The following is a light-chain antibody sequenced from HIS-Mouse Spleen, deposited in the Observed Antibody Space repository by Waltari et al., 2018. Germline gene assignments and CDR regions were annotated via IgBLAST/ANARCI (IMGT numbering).Light chain of an antibody. J-gene: IGLJ2*01. CDR3: SSYTSSSFNVV. CDR1: SSDVGGYNY. V-gene: IGLV2-14*03. Sequence: QSALTQPASVSGSPGQSITISCTGTSSDVGGYNYVSWYQQHPGKAPKRMIYDVSNRPSGVSNLFSGSKSGNTASLTISGLQAEDEADYYCSSYTSSSFNVVFGGGTKLTVL. CDR2: DVS.